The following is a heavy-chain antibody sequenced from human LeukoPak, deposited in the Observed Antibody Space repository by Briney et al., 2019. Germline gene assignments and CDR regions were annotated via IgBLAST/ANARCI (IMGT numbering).Heavy chain of an antibody. Sequence: GGSLRLTCIGSGFTFGDYAMSWVRQAPGKGLEWVGFIRDKAYGGTADYAASVKGRFIISRDDPKSIAYLQMNSLETEDTAVYYCTRKMKGGSVWPLNYWGQGSLVTVSS. J-gene: IGHJ4*02. CDR3: TRKMKGGSVWPLNY. D-gene: IGHD6-19*01. V-gene: IGHV3-49*04. CDR1: GFTFGDYA. CDR2: IRDKAYGGTA.